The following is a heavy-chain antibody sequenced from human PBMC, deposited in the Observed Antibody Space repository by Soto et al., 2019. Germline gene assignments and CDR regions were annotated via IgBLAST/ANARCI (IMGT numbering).Heavy chain of an antibody. D-gene: IGHD3-10*01. CDR3: ATGFAMDV. CDR2: IFYSGNT. CDR1: GGSIRDYY. J-gene: IGHJ6*02. V-gene: IGHV4-59*01. Sequence: SETLSLTCTVSGGSIRDYYWSWIRQPPGKGLEWNAYIFYSGNTNYNPSFKSRVAMSVDTSKNQFSLRLSSVTAADTAVYYCATGFAMDVWGQGTTVTVSS.